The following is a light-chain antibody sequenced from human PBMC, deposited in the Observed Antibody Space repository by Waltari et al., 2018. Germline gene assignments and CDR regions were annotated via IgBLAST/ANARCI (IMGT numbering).Light chain of an antibody. CDR3: CSYAGSSTFV. CDR2: EVN. Sequence: QSALTQPASVSGSPGQSIPIPCPGPSRYVAVYTLVSWYQQHPGKAPKLIIYEVNKRPSGVSNRFSGSKSGNTASLTISGLQAEDEAHYYCCSYAGSSTFVFGGGTKLTVL. J-gene: IGLJ2*01. CDR1: SRYVAVYTL. V-gene: IGLV2-23*02.